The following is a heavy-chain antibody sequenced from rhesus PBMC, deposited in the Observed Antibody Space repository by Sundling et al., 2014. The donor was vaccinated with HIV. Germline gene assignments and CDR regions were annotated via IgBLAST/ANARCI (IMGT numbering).Heavy chain of an antibody. V-gene: IGHV4-80*01. CDR1: GASISSYL. J-gene: IGHJ4*01. D-gene: IGHD3-28*01. CDR3: ARGRKYYSGDYFFDY. Sequence: QVQLQESGPGLVKTSETLSLTCAVSGASISSYLWNWIRQPPGKGLEWIGEINGNTGSTKYNPSLKSRVTISKDTSKNQFSLNLSSVTASDTAVYYCARGRKYYSGDYFFDYWGQGVLVTVSS. CDR2: INGNTGST.